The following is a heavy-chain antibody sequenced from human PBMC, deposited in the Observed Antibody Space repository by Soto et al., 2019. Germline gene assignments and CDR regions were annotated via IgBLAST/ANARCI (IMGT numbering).Heavy chain of an antibody. CDR1: GFTFSSYS. D-gene: IGHD1-26*01. V-gene: IGHV3-48*02. CDR2: ISSSSSTI. CDR3: ARHSGSYYPSRFDY. Sequence: EVQLVESGGGLVQPGGSLRLSCAVSGFTFSSYSMNWVRQAPGKGLEWLSYISSSSSTIYYADSVKGRFTISRDNAKNSLYLQMNRLRDEDTAVYYCARHSGSYYPSRFDYWGQGTLVTVSS. J-gene: IGHJ4*02.